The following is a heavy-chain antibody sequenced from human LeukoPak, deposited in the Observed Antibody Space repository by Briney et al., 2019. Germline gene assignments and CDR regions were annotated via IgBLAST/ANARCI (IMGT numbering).Heavy chain of an antibody. CDR3: AKDLLGYCSSTSCHTHDY. J-gene: IGHJ4*02. V-gene: IGHV3-30*02. CDR1: GFTFSSYG. CDR2: IRYDGSNK. Sequence: PGGSLRLSCAASGFTFSSYGMHWVRQAPGKGLEWVAFIRYDGSNKYYADSVKGRFTISRDNSKNTLYLQMNSLRAEDTAVYYCAKDLLGYCSSTSCHTHDYWGQGTLVTVSS. D-gene: IGHD2-2*02.